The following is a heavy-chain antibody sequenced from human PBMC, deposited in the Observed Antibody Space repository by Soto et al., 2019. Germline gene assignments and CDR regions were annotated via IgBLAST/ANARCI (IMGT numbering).Heavy chain of an antibody. V-gene: IGHV3-23*01. CDR3: AKDHSPWVAQVGGYDSYYYYGMDV. CDR2: ISGSGGST. Sequence: EVQLLESGGGLVQPGGSLRLSCAASGFTFSSYAMSWVRQAPGKGLEWVSAISGSGGSTYYADSVKGRFTISRDNSKNTLYLQMNSLRAEDTAVYYCAKDHSPWVAQVGGYDSYYYYGMDVWGQGTTVTVSS. D-gene: IGHD5-12*01. CDR1: GFTFSSYA. J-gene: IGHJ6*02.